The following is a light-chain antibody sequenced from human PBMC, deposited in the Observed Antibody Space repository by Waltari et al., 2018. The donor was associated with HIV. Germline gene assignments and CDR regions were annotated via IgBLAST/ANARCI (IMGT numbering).Light chain of an antibody. Sequence: AIQLTQSPSSLSASIGDRVTLTCRASQGMSSALAWYQQKPGNGPKLLIYDASTLESGVPSRFSGSGSETDFTLTISYLQPEDFATYYCQQFHTYPLTFGPGTKVDIK. J-gene: IGKJ3*01. CDR2: DAS. V-gene: IGKV1-13*02. CDR3: QQFHTYPLT. CDR1: QGMSSA.